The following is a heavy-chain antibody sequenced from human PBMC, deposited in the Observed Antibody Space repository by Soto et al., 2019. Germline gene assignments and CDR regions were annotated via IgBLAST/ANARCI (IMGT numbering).Heavy chain of an antibody. Sequence: GGSLRLSYAASGFTFSSYSMNWVRQAPGKGLEWVSSISSSSSYIYYADSVKGRFTVSRDNAKNSLYLQMNSLRAEDTAVYYCARGVIAAAGTIDYWGQGTLVTVSS. CDR3: ARGVIAAAGTIDY. D-gene: IGHD6-13*01. V-gene: IGHV3-21*01. CDR1: GFTFSSYS. CDR2: ISSSSSYI. J-gene: IGHJ4*02.